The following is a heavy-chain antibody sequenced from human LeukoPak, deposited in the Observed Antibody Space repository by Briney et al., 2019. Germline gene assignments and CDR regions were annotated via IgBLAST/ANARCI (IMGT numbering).Heavy chain of an antibody. CDR3: AREGVSASYNLFDP. CDR1: GGSISGYY. D-gene: IGHD2-8*01. V-gene: IGHV4-59*01. Sequence: SETLSLTCSVSGGSISGYYWSWIRQPPGKGLEWIGYFYYSGSTSYNPSLKSRVTISVDTSKNQFSLRLRSVTAADTALYYCAREGVSASYNLFDPWGQGTLVTVSS. CDR2: FYYSGST. J-gene: IGHJ5*02.